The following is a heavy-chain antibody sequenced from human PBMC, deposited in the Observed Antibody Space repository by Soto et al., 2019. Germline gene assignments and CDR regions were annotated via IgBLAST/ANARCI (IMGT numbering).Heavy chain of an antibody. V-gene: IGHV1-46*03. CDR1: GYTFTSYY. D-gene: IGHD5-12*01. J-gene: IGHJ4*01. CDR2: INPSGGST. Sequence: GDSVKVSCKASGYTFTSYYMHWARQAPGQGLEWMGIINPSGGSTSYAQKFQGRVTMTRDTSTSTVYMELSSLRSEDTAVYYCARDLSGYDLDYWGQGTLVTVSS. CDR3: ARDLSGYDLDY.